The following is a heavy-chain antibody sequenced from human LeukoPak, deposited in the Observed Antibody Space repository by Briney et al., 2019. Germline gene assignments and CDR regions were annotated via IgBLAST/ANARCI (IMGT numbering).Heavy chain of an antibody. V-gene: IGHV4-59*01. D-gene: IGHD3-10*01. J-gene: IGHJ3*02. CDR3: ARRGNPYGSGSYQRAFDI. Sequence: PSETLSLTCTVSGGSLSSYYWSWIRQPPGKGLEWIGYIYYSGSTNYNPSLKSRVTISVDTSKNQFSLKLSSVTAADTAVYYCARRGNPYGSGSYQRAFDIWGQGTMVTVSS. CDR1: GGSLSSYY. CDR2: IYYSGST.